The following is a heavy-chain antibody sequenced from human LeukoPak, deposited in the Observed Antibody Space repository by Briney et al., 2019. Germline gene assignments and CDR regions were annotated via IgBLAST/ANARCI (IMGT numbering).Heavy chain of an antibody. D-gene: IGHD3-9*01. V-gene: IGHV4-39*02. CDR3: ARLDNYYFYMDV. J-gene: IGHJ6*03. CDR2: IYYSGST. Sequence: SETLSLTCTVSGGSISSSSYYWGWIRQPPGKGLEWIGSIYYSGSTYYNPSLKSRVTISLDTSKNHFSLRLTSVTAADTAVYYCARLDNYYFYMDVWGKGTTVTVSS. CDR1: GGSISSSSYY.